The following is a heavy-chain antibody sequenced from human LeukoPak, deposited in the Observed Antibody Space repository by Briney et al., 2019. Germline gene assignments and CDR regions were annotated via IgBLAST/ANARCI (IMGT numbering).Heavy chain of an antibody. CDR3: ARGYGDYDGYYYGMDV. J-gene: IGHJ6*02. Sequence: GASVKVSCKASGYTFTSYYMHWVRQAPGQGLEWMGIINPSGGSTSYAQKFQGRVTMTRDTSTSTVYMELSSLRSEDTAVYYCARGYGDYDGYYYGMDVWGQGTTVTVS. D-gene: IGHD4-17*01. CDR1: GYTFTSYY. V-gene: IGHV1-46*01. CDR2: INPSGGST.